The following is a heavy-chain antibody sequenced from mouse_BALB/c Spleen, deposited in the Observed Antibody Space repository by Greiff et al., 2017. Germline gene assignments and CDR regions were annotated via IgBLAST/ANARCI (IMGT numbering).Heavy chain of an antibody. CDR3: ARLYYYGSSGVFGY. CDR2: INPSNGRT. D-gene: IGHD1-1*01. Sequence: QVQLQQPGAELVKPGASVKLSCKASGYTFTSYWMHWVKQRPGQGLEWIGEINPSNGRTNYNEKFKSKATLTVDKSSSTAYMQLSSLTSEDSAVYYSARLYYYGSSGVFGYWGQGTLVTVSA. V-gene: IGHV1S81*02. J-gene: IGHJ3*01. CDR1: GYTFTSYW.